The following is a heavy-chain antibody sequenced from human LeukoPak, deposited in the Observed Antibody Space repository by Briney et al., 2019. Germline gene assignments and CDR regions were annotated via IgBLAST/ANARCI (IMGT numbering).Heavy chain of an antibody. V-gene: IGHV3-15*01. J-gene: IGHJ4*02. D-gene: IGHD3-16*02. CDR2: IKSKTDGGTT. CDR3: TTDVDYVWGSYRYTPGARVY. CDR1: GFTFSNAW. Sequence: GGSLRLSCAASGFTFSNAWMSWVRQAPGKGLEWVGRIKSKTDGGTTDYAAPVKGRFTISRDDSKNTLYLQMNSLKTEDTAVYYCTTDVDYVWGSYRYTPGARVYWGQGTLVTVSS.